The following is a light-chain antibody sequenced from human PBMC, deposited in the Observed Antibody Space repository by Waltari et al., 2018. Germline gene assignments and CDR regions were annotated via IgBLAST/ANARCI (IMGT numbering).Light chain of an antibody. CDR3: QSYDDNYVWV. J-gene: IGLJ3*02. Sequence: NFILTQPHSVSESPGKTVTISCTRSSGSITSNFVQWYRQRPGSPPNTGIYDKQQNPSPNLHVVAACTDASSNSASRTISGLTTDDEADYSCQSYDDNYVWVFGGGTKLTVL. V-gene: IGLV6-57*01. CDR1: SGSITSNF. CDR2: DKQ.